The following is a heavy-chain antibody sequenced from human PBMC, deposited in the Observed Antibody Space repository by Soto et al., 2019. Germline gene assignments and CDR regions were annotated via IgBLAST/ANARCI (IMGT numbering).Heavy chain of an antibody. D-gene: IGHD3-10*01. V-gene: IGHV4-31*03. CDR2: IYYSGST. J-gene: IGHJ6*02. Sequence: SETLSLTCTVSGGSISSGGYYWGWIRRRPGKGLEWIGYIYYSGSTYYNPSLKSRVTISVDTSKNQFSLKLSSVTAADTAVYYCARGRLMGYYYYGMDVWGQGTTVTVSS. CDR3: ARGRLMGYYYYGMDV. CDR1: GGSISSGGYY.